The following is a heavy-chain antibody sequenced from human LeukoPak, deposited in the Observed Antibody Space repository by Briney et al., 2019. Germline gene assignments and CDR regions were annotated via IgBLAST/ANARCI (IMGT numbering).Heavy chain of an antibody. Sequence: PGGSLRLSCAAYGFTFSNYVMGWVRQAPGKGLEWVSAISGSGGSTYYADSVKGRFTISRDNSKNTLYLQMNSLGADDTAATESVKGNWRYFDYWGQGTLVTVSS. CDR2: ISGSGGST. V-gene: IGHV3-23*01. CDR1: GFTFSNYV. J-gene: IGHJ4*02. D-gene: IGHD1-1*01. CDR3: VKGNWRYFDY.